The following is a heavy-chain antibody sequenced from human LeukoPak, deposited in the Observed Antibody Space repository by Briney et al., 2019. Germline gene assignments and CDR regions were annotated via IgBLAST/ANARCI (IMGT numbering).Heavy chain of an antibody. J-gene: IGHJ4*02. CDR1: GYRFTEYY. Sequence: ASVKVSCKASGYRFTEYYIHWVRQAPGQGPEWMGRINPDSGGTGFAPRFQGRVTMTRDTSTSTVYMELSRLRSDDTAVYYCARGGYLEGILFAIHNYWGQGSLVTVSS. D-gene: IGHD6-13*01. V-gene: IGHV1-2*06. CDR3: ARGGYLEGILFAIHNY. CDR2: INPDSGGT.